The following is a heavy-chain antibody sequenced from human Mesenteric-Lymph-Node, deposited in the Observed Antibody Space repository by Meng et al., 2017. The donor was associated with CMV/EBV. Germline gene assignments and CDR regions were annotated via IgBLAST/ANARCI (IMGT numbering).Heavy chain of an antibody. V-gene: IGHV3-74*01. CDR1: GFIFSHHW. D-gene: IGHD3-3*01. CDR3: EDFDAG. Sequence: GGSLRLSCATSGFIFSHHWIHWVRQVPGKGLVWVSGINADGTRVFYADSVKGRFTISRDNTKNTVYLQMNSLSADDTAIYYCEDFDAGWGQGTPVTVSS. CDR2: INADGTRV. J-gene: IGHJ4*02.